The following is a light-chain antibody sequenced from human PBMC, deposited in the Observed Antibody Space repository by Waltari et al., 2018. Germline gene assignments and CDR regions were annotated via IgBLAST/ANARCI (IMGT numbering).Light chain of an antibody. V-gene: IGLV2-14*01. Sequence: QSALTQPASVSGSPGQSITISCTGTSSDFGGYNYVSWYQQHPVKAPKLMIYDVSNRPSGVSNRFSGSKSGNTASLTISGLQAEDEADYYCSSYTSSSTYVVFGGGTKLTVL. J-gene: IGLJ2*01. CDR3: SSYTSSSTYVV. CDR1: SSDFGGYNY. CDR2: DVS.